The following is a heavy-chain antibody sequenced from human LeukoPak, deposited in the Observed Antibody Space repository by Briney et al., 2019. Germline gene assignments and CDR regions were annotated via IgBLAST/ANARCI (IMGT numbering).Heavy chain of an antibody. Sequence: GGSLRLSCAASGFTFSTYSMGWVRQAPGKGLEWVSVINNYGGSTFYADSVRGRFTISRDNSKNTLYLQMNSLRAEDTAVYYCARYWNDRYFDYWGQGTLVTVSS. V-gene: IGHV3-23*01. CDR1: GFTFSTYS. CDR3: ARYWNDRYFDY. J-gene: IGHJ4*02. CDR2: INNYGGST. D-gene: IGHD1-1*01.